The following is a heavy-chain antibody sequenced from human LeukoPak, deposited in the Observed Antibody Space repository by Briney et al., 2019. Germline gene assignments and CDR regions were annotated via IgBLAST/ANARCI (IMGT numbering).Heavy chain of an antibody. CDR1: GFTFSSYS. D-gene: IGHD3-9*01. CDR3: ARDRVLRYFDWLFHFDY. Sequence: PGGSLRLSCAASGFTFSSYSMNWVRQAPGKGLEWVSYISSSSSTIYYADSVKGRFTISRDNAKNSLYLQMNSLRDEDTAVYYCARDRVLRYFDWLFHFDYWGQGTLVTVSS. V-gene: IGHV3-48*02. CDR2: ISSSSSTI. J-gene: IGHJ4*02.